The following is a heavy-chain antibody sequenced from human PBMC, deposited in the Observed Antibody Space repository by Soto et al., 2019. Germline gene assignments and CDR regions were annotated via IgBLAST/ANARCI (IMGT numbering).Heavy chain of an antibody. CDR2: IYYSGST. J-gene: IGHJ3*02. CDR1: GGSISSGGYY. D-gene: IGHD5-18*01. Sequence: SETLSLTCTVSGGSISSGGYYWSWIRQHPGKGLEWIGYIYYSGSTYYNPSLKSRVTISVDTSKNQFSLKLSSVTAADTAVYYCARDSYCDLTAFDIWGQGTMVTVSS. CDR3: ARDSYCDLTAFDI. V-gene: IGHV4-31*03.